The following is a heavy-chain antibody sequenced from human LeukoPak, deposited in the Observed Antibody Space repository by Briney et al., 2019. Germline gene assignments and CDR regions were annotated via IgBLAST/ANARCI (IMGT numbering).Heavy chain of an antibody. CDR3: ARGYQLLYYNYFDY. Sequence: SETLSLTCTVSGGSISSGSYYWSWIRQPAGKGLEWIGCIYTSGSTNYNPSLKSRVTISVDTSKNQFSLKLSSVTAADTAVYYCARGYQLLYYNYFDYWSQGTLVTVSS. J-gene: IGHJ4*02. CDR2: IYTSGST. CDR1: GGSISSGSYY. V-gene: IGHV4-61*02. D-gene: IGHD2-2*01.